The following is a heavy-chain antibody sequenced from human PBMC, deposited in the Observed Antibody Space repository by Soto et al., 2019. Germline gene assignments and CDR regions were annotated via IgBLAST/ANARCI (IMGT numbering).Heavy chain of an antibody. CDR2: ISSGGGST. CDR3: AKMGATLLYPSDS. J-gene: IGHJ4*02. CDR1: GFTFSNYA. V-gene: IGHV3-23*01. D-gene: IGHD1-26*01. Sequence: EVQLLESGGGFIQPGGSLRLSCAASGFTFSNYAMTWVRQAPGKGLEWVSDISSGGGSTYYADSVKGRFTISRDNSKNTLYLQMSSLRAEDTAVYYCAKMGATLLYPSDSWGQGTLVTVSS.